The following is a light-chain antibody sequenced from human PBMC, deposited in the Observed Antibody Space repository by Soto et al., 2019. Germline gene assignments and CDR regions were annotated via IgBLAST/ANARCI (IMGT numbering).Light chain of an antibody. Sequence: DIVMTQSPDSLAVSLGERATINCKSSQSVLYSSNNKNYLTWYQQKPGQPPKLLISWASTRESGVPERFSGSGSGTDFTLTISSLHAEDVAVYYCQQYYDSPLTFGGGTKVEIK. CDR1: QSVLYSSNNKNY. CDR2: WAS. V-gene: IGKV4-1*01. CDR3: QQYYDSPLT. J-gene: IGKJ4*01.